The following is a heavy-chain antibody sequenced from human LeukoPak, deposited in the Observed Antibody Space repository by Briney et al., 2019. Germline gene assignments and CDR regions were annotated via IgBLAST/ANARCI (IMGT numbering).Heavy chain of an antibody. J-gene: IGHJ6*03. CDR3: ARTEYSSGWRVYYYYMDV. V-gene: IGHV4-34*01. CDR1: GGSFSGYY. D-gene: IGHD6-19*01. CDR2: INHSGST. Sequence: PSETLSLTCAVYGGSFSGYYWSWIRQPPGKGLEWIGEINHSGSTNYNPSLKSRVTTSVDTSKNQFSLKLSSVTAADTAVYYCARTEYSSGWRVYYYYMDVWGKGTTVTVSS.